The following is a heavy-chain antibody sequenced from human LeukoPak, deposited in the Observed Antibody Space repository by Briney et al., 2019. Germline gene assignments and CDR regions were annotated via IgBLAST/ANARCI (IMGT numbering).Heavy chain of an antibody. D-gene: IGHD3-10*01. CDR1: GGTFSSYA. CDR3: ARTGSGSYYFGWFDP. J-gene: IGHJ5*02. Sequence: GASVKVSCKASGGTFSSYAISWVRQAPGQGLEWMGGIIPIFGTANYAQKFQGRVTITADESTSTAYMELSSLRSEDTAVYYCARTGSGSYYFGWFDPWGQGTLATVSS. CDR2: IIPIFGTA. V-gene: IGHV1-69*01.